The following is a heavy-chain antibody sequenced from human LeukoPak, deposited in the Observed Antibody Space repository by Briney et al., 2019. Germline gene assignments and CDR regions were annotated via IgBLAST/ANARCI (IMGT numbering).Heavy chain of an antibody. D-gene: IGHD2-2*01. CDR3: ARGPYCSSTSCHDFDY. CDR2: IYYSGST. J-gene: IGHJ4*02. CDR1: GGSISSSSYY. V-gene: IGHV4-39*01. Sequence: SETLSLTCTVSGGSISSSSYYWGWIRQPPGKGLEWIGSIYYSGSTYYNPSLKSRVTISVDTSKNQFSLKLSSVTAADTAVYYCARGPYCSSTSCHDFDYWGQGTLVTVSS.